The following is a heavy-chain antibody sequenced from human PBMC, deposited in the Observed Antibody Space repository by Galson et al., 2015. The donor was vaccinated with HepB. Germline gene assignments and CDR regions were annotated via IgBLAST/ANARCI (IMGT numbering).Heavy chain of an antibody. CDR3: ARDHADPSNYDYVWGSYGGSIDY. CDR1: GFTFSSYA. D-gene: IGHD3-16*01. V-gene: IGHV3-30-3*01. J-gene: IGHJ4*02. CDR2: ISYDGSNK. Sequence: SLRLSCAASGFTFSSYAMHWVRQAPGKGLEWVAVISYDGSNKYYADSVKGRFTISRDNSKNTLYLQMNSLRAEDTAVYYCARDHADPSNYDYVWGSYGGSIDYWGQGTLVTVSS.